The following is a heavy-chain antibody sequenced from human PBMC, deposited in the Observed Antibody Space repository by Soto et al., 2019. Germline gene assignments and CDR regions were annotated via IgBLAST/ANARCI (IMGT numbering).Heavy chain of an antibody. CDR3: AMGLAASGPFDY. Sequence: EVQLLESGGGLVQPGGSLRLSCAASGFTFRSSAMSWVRQAPGKGLEWVSVTSGSGGRTYNTDSVKGRFTISRDNSKNTMYPQMNSLRAGDTAVYYCAMGLAASGPFDYWGQGTLVTVSS. D-gene: IGHD6-13*01. V-gene: IGHV3-23*01. CDR2: TSGSGGRT. J-gene: IGHJ4*02. CDR1: GFTFRSSA.